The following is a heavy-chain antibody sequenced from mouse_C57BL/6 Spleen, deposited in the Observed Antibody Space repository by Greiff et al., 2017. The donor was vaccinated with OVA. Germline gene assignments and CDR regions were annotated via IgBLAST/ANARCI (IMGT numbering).Heavy chain of an antibody. CDR3: AREVASYYAMDY. D-gene: IGHD1-1*01. CDR2: ISSGSSTI. Sequence: EVQLQESGGGLVKPGGSLKLSCAASGFTFSDYGMHWVRQAPEKGLEWVAYISSGSSTIYYADTVKGRFTISRDNAKNTLFLQMTSLRSEDTAMYYCAREVASYYAMDYWGQGTSVTVSS. CDR1: GFTFSDYG. J-gene: IGHJ4*01. V-gene: IGHV5-17*01.